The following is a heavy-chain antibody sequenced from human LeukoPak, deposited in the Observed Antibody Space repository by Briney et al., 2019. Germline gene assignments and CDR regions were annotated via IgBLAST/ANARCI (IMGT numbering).Heavy chain of an antibody. CDR1: GYSISSGYY. CDR2: MYHSGST. D-gene: IGHD1-1*01. J-gene: IGHJ4*02. V-gene: IGHV4-38-2*01. Sequence: SETLSLTCAVSGYSISSGYYWGWIRQPPGQGLVWIGNMYHSGSTFYNPSLKSRASTSVDTSKNQSSLKLSSVAAADTAVYDCARRIGTSYFDYWGQGTLVTVSS. CDR3: ARRIGTSYFDY.